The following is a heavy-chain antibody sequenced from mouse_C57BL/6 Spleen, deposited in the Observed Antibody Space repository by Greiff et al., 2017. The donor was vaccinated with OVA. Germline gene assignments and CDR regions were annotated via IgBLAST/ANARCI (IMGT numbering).Heavy chain of an antibody. V-gene: IGHV5-17*01. CDR1: GFTFSDYG. CDR2: ISSGSSTI. Sequence: EVQRVESGGGLVKPGGSLKLSCAASGFTFSDYGMHWVRQAPEKGLEWVAYISSGSSTIYYADTVKGRFTISRDNAKNTLFLQMTSLRSDDTAMYYCARDHYYAMDYWGQGTSVTVSS. CDR3: ARDHYYAMDY. J-gene: IGHJ4*01.